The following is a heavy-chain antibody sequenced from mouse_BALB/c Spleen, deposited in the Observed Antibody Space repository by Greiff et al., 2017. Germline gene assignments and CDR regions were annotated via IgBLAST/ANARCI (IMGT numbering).Heavy chain of an antibody. J-gene: IGHJ3*01. CDR2: IDPENGNT. Sequence: EVKLQESGAELVRPGALVKLSCKASGFNIKDYYMHWVKQRPEQGLEWIGWIDPENGNTIYDPKFQGKASITADTSSNTAYLQLSSLTSEDTAVYYCARGVGPAWFAYWGQGTLVTVSA. V-gene: IGHV14-1*02. CDR1: GFNIKDYY. CDR3: ARGVGPAWFAY.